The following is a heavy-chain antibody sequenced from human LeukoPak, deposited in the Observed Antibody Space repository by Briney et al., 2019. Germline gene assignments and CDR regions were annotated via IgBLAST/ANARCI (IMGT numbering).Heavy chain of an antibody. CDR3: ARDNEYCTGGTCRLDY. CDR2: INNDGRST. J-gene: IGHJ4*02. CDR1: GFTFSFYW. Sequence: GGSLRLSCASSGFTFSFYWMHWVRQAPGKGLVWVSRINNDGRSTSYAGSVKGRFTISRDNAKNTMYLQMNSLRAEDTAVYYCARDNEYCTGGTCRLDYWGQGALVTVSS. V-gene: IGHV3-74*01. D-gene: IGHD2-15*01.